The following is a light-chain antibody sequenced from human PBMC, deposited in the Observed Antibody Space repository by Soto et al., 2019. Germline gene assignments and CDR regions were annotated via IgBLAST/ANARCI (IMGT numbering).Light chain of an antibody. CDR3: QQNYATPST. CDR2: ATF. CDR1: RTISKI. V-gene: IGKV1-39*01. J-gene: IGKJ2*01. Sequence: DIQLTQSPSSLSASVGDGVTVICRASRTISKILNWYQQKPGKAPTLLIYATFNLQTGVPSRFTGGGSGTDFTPTISSLQPEDFATYYCQQNYATPSTFGQGTRLEIK.